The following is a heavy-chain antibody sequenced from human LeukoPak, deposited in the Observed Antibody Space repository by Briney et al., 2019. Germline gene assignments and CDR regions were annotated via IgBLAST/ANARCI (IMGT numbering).Heavy chain of an antibody. Sequence: SETLSLTCAVSGASINSDFWTWIRQPPGKGLEWIGCGHKSGSTHYNPSLRIRVTISVDTSKSRFSLKLNSVTAADTAVYSCARLIGLGEVSPYFDSWGQGRLVTVSS. J-gene: IGHJ4*02. CDR1: GASINSDF. CDR2: GHKSGST. D-gene: IGHD3-16*01. CDR3: ARLIGLGEVSPYFDS. V-gene: IGHV4-59*01.